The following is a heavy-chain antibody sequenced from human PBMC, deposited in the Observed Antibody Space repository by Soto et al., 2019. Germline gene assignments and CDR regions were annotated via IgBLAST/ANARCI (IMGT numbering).Heavy chain of an antibody. Sequence: GGSLRLSCAASGFTFSDYYMSWIRQAPGKGLEWVSYISSSGSTIYYADSVKGRFTISRDNAKNSLYLQMNSLRAEDTAVYYCAAPAEMVRGVKRYYYYMDVWGKGTTVTVSS. D-gene: IGHD3-10*01. CDR3: AAPAEMVRGVKRYYYYMDV. CDR2: ISSSGSTI. V-gene: IGHV3-11*01. CDR1: GFTFSDYY. J-gene: IGHJ6*03.